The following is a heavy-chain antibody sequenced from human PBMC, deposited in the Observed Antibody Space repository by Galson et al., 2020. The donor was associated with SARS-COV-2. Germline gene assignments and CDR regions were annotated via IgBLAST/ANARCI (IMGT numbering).Heavy chain of an antibody. CDR2: VSSSSSYI. J-gene: IGHJ4*02. CDR1: GLTFNSYT. D-gene: IGHD3-9*01. Sequence: GESLKIYCAASGLTFNSYTINWVRQAPGKGPEWVSSVSSSSSYIYYAASEKGRFTISRDNAKNSVYLQLTSLRAEDTALYYCARGPQGRYFDWLPDSWGQGTLVTVSS. CDR3: ARGPQGRYFDWLPDS. V-gene: IGHV3-21*01.